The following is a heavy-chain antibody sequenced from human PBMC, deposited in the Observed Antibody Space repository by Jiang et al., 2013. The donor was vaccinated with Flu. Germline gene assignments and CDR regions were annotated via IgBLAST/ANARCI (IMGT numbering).Heavy chain of an antibody. CDR1: GYTFTGYY. CDR3: ARANYDSSGYYSY. CDR2: INPNSGGT. D-gene: IGHD3-22*01. J-gene: IGHJ4*02. V-gene: IGHV1-2*04. Sequence: QLVESGAEVKKPGASVRASCKASGYTFTGYYMHWVRQAPGQGLEWMGWINPNSGGTNYAQKFQDWVTMTRDTSISTAYMELSSLRSDDTAVYYCARANYDSSGYYSYWGQGTLVTVSS.